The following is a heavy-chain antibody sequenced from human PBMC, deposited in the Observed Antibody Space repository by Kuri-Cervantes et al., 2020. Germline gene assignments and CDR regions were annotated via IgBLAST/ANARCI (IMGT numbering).Heavy chain of an antibody. CDR1: GGSISGHY. J-gene: IGHJ6*03. CDR2: IYYSGST. Sequence: SETLSLTCTVSGGSISGHYWSWIRQAPGKGLEWIGYIYYSGSTNYNPSLKSRVTISVDTSKNQFSLKLSSVTAADTAVYYCARRGEDYYYYYYMDVWGKGTTVTVSS. CDR3: ARRGEDYYYYYYMDV. D-gene: IGHD3-16*01. V-gene: IGHV4-59*08.